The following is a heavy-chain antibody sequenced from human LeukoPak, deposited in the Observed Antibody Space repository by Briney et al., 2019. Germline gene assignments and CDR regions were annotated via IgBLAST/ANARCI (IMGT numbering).Heavy chain of an antibody. J-gene: IGHJ5*02. CDR2: ISAYNGNT. CDR1: GYTLTSYG. Sequence: ASVKVSCKASGYTLTSYGISWVRQAPGQGLEWMGWISAYNGNTNYAQKLQGRVTMTTDTSTSTAYMELRSLRSDDTAVYYCARVRSALRYFDWLLGRHNWFDPWGQGTLVTVSS. D-gene: IGHD3-9*01. CDR3: ARVRSALRYFDWLLGRHNWFDP. V-gene: IGHV1-18*04.